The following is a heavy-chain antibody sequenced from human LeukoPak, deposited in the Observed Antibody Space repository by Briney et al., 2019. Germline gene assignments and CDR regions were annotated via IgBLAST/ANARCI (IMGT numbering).Heavy chain of an antibody. V-gene: IGHV1-69*04. CDR3: ARDMGYGDYVGY. J-gene: IGHJ4*02. D-gene: IGHD4-17*01. CDR1: GGTFSRYA. Sequence: GASVKVSCKASGGTFSRYAISWVRQAPGQGLEWMGRIIPILGIANYAQKFQGRVTITADKSTSTAYMELSSLRSEDTAVYYCARDMGYGDYVGYWGQGTLVTVSS. CDR2: IIPILGIA.